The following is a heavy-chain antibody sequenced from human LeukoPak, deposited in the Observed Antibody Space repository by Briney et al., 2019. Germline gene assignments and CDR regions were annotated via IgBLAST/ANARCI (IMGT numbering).Heavy chain of an antibody. J-gene: IGHJ4*02. CDR3: ANGLGGDLDYLDY. Sequence: GGSLRLSCAASGFTFSSYSMNWVRQAPGKGLEWVSSISSSSSYIYYADSVKGRFTISRDNAKNSLYLQMNSLRAEDTAVYYCANGLGGDLDYLDYWGQGTLVTVSS. D-gene: IGHD3-16*01. CDR1: GFTFSSYS. V-gene: IGHV3-21*04. CDR2: ISSSSSYI.